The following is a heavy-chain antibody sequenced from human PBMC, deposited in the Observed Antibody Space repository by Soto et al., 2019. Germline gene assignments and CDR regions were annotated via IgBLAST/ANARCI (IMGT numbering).Heavy chain of an antibody. D-gene: IGHD7-27*01. CDR1: GGSVSSCSDY. CDR2: IYYSGGT. Sequence: QVQLQESGPGLVKPSETLSLTCTVSGGSVSSCSDYWSWIRQPTGKGLERNGYIYYSGGTNYNPPLKSRVTIAVDTSKNQFSLKLSSVTAADTAVYYCARVWVLNVAFDIWGQGTMVTVSS. J-gene: IGHJ3*02. V-gene: IGHV4-61*01. CDR3: ARVWVLNVAFDI.